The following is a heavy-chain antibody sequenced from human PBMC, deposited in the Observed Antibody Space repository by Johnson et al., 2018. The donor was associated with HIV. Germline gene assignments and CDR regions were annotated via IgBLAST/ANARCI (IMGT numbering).Heavy chain of an antibody. D-gene: IGHD6-19*01. CDR3: ARDLETSGWYQGTFDI. Sequence: VQLVESGGGLVQPGGYLKLSCAASGFTFSGSAMHWVRQASGKGLEWVGRIRSKANSYATAYAASVKGRLTISRDNSKNTLYLQMNSLRAEDTAVYYCARDLETSGWYQGTFDIWGQGTMVTVSS. V-gene: IGHV3-73*01. CDR2: IRSKANSYAT. J-gene: IGHJ3*02. CDR1: GFTFSGSA.